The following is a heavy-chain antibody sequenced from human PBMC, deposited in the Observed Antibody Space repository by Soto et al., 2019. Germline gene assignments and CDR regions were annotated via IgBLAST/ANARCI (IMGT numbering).Heavy chain of an antibody. V-gene: IGHV5-51*01. D-gene: IGHD2-15*01. CDR1: GYSFTSYW. J-gene: IGHJ5*02. CDR2: IYPGDSDT. Sequence: ESLKISCKGSGYSFTSYWIGWVRQMPGKGLEWMGIIYPGDSDTRYSPSFQGQVTISADKSISTAYLQWSSLKASDTAIYYCARLPTRVVVAATRSNWFDPWGQGTLVTVSS. CDR3: ARLPTRVVVAATRSNWFDP.